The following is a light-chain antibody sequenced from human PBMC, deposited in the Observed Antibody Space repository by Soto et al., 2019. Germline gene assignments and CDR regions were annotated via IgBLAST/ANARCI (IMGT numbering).Light chain of an antibody. CDR2: AAS. V-gene: IGKV1-27*01. CDR3: QKYDSAPWT. Sequence: DIQMTQSPSSLSASVRDRVTITCRASQGISNYLAWYQQKPGKVPKLLIYAASTLQSGVPSRFSGSGSGTEFTHTISSLQPEDVETYYCQKYDSAPWTFGQGTKVEIK. J-gene: IGKJ1*01. CDR1: QGISNY.